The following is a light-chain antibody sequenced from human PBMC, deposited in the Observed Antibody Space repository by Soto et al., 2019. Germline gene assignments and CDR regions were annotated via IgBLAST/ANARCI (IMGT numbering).Light chain of an antibody. V-gene: IGKV3-20*01. CDR3: QQYASSTLT. J-gene: IGKJ4*01. Sequence: EIVLTQSPGTLSVSPGERATLSCSASQSVGRNYLAWYQQKPGQAPRLLIYGASNSSTGITDRFSGSGSGTDFTLTISRLETEDFAVYYCQQYASSTLTFGGGTKVETK. CDR2: GAS. CDR1: QSVGRNY.